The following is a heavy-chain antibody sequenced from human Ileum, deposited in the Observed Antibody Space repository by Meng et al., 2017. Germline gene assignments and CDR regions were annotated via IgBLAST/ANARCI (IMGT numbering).Heavy chain of an antibody. J-gene: IGHJ4*02. CDR3: ARHTGNFGLDF. CDR2: INTNTGNS. D-gene: IGHD4-23*01. Sequence: QVQSMQSGSELKKPGAAVKVSCKTSGYTFTSQSLNWVRQAPGQGLEWIGWINTNTGNSNYAPGFTGRFVFSLDTSVSTAYLQISSLNVEDTAVYYCARHTGNFGLDFWGQGTLVTVSS. V-gene: IGHV7-4-1*02. CDR1: GYTFTSQS.